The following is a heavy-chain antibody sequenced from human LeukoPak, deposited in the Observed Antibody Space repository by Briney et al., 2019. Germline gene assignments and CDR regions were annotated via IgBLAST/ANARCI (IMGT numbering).Heavy chain of an antibody. CDR3: AKDPLFQPWTAFDI. J-gene: IGHJ3*02. D-gene: IGHD3/OR15-3a*01. V-gene: IGHV3-23*01. CDR2: ISESGSNT. CDR1: GFTFSIHA. Sequence: GGSLRLSCAASGFTFSIHAMSWVRQAPGKGLEWVSGISESGSNTYYADSVKGRFTISRDNSMNTLYLQINSLRVADTAVYFCAKDPLFQPWTAFDIWGQGTVVTVSS.